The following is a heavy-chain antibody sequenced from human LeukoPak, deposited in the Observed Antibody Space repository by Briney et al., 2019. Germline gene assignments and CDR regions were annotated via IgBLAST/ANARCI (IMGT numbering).Heavy chain of an antibody. V-gene: IGHV3-30*02. D-gene: IGHD5-18*01. J-gene: IGHJ6*03. CDR3: AKDSGYSDYYMDV. Sequence: GGSLRLSCAASGFTFSSYGMHWVHQAPGKGLEWVAFIRYDGSDKYYADSVKGRFTISRDNSKNTLYLQMNSLRAEDTAVYYCAKDSGYSDYYMDVWGKGTTFIVSS. CDR1: GFTFSSYG. CDR2: IRYDGSDK.